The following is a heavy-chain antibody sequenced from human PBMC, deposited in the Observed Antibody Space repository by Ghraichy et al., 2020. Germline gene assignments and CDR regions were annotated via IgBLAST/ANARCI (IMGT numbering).Heavy chain of an antibody. Sequence: GESLNISCAASGFTFSSYGMHWVRQAPGKGLEWVAVIWYDGSNKYYADSVKGRFTISRDNSKNTLYLQMNSLRAEDTAVYYCARDAYTKLVITAEIDYWGQGTLVTVSS. D-gene: IGHD3-9*01. V-gene: IGHV3-33*01. J-gene: IGHJ4*02. CDR1: GFTFSSYG. CDR2: IWYDGSNK. CDR3: ARDAYTKLVITAEIDY.